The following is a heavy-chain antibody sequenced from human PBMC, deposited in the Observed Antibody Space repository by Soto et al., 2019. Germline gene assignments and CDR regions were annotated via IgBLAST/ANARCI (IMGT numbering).Heavy chain of an antibody. CDR2: IYYSGST. V-gene: IGHV4-30-4*01. CDR3: ARLYTGYESFDY. Sequence: PSETLSLTCSVSGGSISSGDYYWSWVRQPPGRGLEWIGYIYYSGSTYYKPSLKSRPTITIDTSKNQFSLKLSSVTAADTAVYFCARLYTGYESFDYWGRGTQVTVSS. J-gene: IGHJ4*02. D-gene: IGHD3-9*01. CDR1: GGSISSGDYY.